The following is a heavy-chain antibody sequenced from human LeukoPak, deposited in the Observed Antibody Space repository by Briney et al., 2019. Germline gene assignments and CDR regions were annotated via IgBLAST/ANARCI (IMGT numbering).Heavy chain of an antibody. CDR2: ISSTGITM. Sequence: TGGSLRLSCAASGFTFSDYYMNWIRQAPGKGLEWVSYISSTGITMYYADSVKGRFTISRDNSKNTLYLQMNSLRAEDTAVYYCANPIRGVVPAAITRSYYFDYWGQGTLVTVSS. J-gene: IGHJ4*02. CDR1: GFTFSDYY. D-gene: IGHD2-2*02. CDR3: ANPIRGVVPAAITRSYYFDY. V-gene: IGHV3-11*01.